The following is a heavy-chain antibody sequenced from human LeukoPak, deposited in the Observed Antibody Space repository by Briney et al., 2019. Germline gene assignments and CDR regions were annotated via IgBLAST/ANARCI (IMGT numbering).Heavy chain of an antibody. CDR2: IDTSGNT. CDR1: GGSISSYY. D-gene: IGHD6-19*01. V-gene: IGHV4-4*07. CDR3: ARDRGSGWYVY. J-gene: IGHJ4*02. Sequence: SETLSLTCTVSGGSISSYYWSWIRQPAGKGLEWIGRIDTSGNTNYDPSLKSRITMSVDTSKNQFSLKLSSVTAADTAVYYCARDRGSGWYVYWGQGTLVTVSS.